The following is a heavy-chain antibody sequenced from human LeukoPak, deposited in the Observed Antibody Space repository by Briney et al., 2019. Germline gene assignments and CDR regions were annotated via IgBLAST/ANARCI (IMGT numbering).Heavy chain of an antibody. J-gene: IGHJ4*02. CDR1: GGSFGSSKW. V-gene: IGHV4-4*02. Sequence: SETLSLTCAVSGGSFGSSKWWSWVRQPPGKGLEWIGEIFHTGRTNYNPSLKSRVTISVDKSKSQFSLKLSSVTAADTAVYYCATSSTWWDFWGQGTLVTVSS. CDR3: ATSSTWWDF. D-gene: IGHD6-13*01. CDR2: IFHTGRT.